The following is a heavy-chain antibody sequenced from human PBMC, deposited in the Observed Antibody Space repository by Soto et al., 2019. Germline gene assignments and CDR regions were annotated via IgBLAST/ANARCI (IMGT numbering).Heavy chain of an antibody. D-gene: IGHD1-20*01. Sequence: PSETLSLTCTVAGGSISSYYWSWIRQPPGKGLEWIGYIYYSGSTNYNPSLKSRVTISVDTSKNQFSLKLSSVTAADTAVYYCARVYNIYNWFDPWGQGTLVTVSS. CDR1: GGSISSYY. CDR2: IYYSGST. V-gene: IGHV4-59*12. J-gene: IGHJ5*02. CDR3: ARVYNIYNWFDP.